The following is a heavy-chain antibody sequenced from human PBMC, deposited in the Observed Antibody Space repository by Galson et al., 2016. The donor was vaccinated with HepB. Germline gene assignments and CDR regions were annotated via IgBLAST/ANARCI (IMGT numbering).Heavy chain of an antibody. D-gene: IGHD3-10*01. Sequence: SLRLSCAASEFPFSSYGINWVRQAPGKGLEWVALISYDGKKEYYADSVKGRLTISRDNSKTTVYLQINSLRTEDTAVYYCGKDRRNFYHGSGSYSWFDPRGQGTLVIVST. CDR1: EFPFSSYG. CDR3: GKDRRNFYHGSGSYSWFDP. J-gene: IGHJ5*02. V-gene: IGHV3-30*18. CDR2: ISYDGKKE.